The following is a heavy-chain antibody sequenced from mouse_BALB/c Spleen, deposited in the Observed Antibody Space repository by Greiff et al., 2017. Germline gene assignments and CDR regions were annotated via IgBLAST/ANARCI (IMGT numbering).Heavy chain of an antibody. CDR1: GFTFSSFG. J-gene: IGHJ3*01. D-gene: IGHD2-4*01. CDR2: ISSGSSTI. Sequence: EVKLVESGGGLVQPGGSRKLSCAASGFTFSSFGMHWVRQAPEKGLEWVAYISSGSSTIYYADTVKGRFTISRDNPKNTLFLQMTSLRSEDTAMYYCARGRDYDYDEFAYWGQGTLVTVSA. V-gene: IGHV5-17*02. CDR3: ARGRDYDYDEFAY.